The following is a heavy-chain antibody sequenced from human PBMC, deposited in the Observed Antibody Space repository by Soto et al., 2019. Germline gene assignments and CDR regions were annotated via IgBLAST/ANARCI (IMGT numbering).Heavy chain of an antibody. CDR1: GYTFTSNY. Sequence: ASVKVSCKASGYTFTSNYMHWVRQAPGQGLEWMAIITPSGGSTSYAQKFQGRVTMTRDTSTSTVYMELRSLRSEDTAVYYCARGYSSGSYVFDYWGQGTLVTVSS. V-gene: IGHV1-46*01. J-gene: IGHJ4*02. CDR3: ARGYSSGSYVFDY. D-gene: IGHD6-19*01. CDR2: ITPSGGST.